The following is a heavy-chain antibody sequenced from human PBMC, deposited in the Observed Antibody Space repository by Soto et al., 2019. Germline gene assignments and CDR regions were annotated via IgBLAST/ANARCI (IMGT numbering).Heavy chain of an antibody. D-gene: IGHD3-16*01. J-gene: IGHJ4*02. V-gene: IGHV4-39*01. CDR2: IAYNGGT. CDR3: ATGRGGFSAIPNDY. CDR1: GYSVSTNNDY. Sequence: QLQLQESGPGPVKPSETLSLTCTVSGYSVSTNNDYWGWIRQPPGKGLEWIGSIAYNGGTYYNPSLKGRVTISLDPSKNQFSLRLRSVSAADTAVYFCATGRGGFSAIPNDYWGQGSLVTVSS.